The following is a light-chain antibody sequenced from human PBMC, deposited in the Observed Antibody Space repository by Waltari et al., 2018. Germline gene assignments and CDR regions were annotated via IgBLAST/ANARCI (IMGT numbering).Light chain of an antibody. CDR1: SSNIGAGYD. CDR2: VTS. Sequence: QSVLTQPPSVSGAPGQRVTISCTGSSSNIGAGYDVHWYQQLPGTAPKLLISVTSNRPSGVPDRFSGSKSGTSASLAITGLQAEDEADYYCQSYDSSLSGSKVFGTGTKVTVL. J-gene: IGLJ1*01. CDR3: QSYDSSLSGSKV. V-gene: IGLV1-40*01.